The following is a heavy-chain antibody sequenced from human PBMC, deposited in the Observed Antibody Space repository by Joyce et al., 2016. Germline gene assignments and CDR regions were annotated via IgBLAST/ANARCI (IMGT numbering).Heavy chain of an antibody. Sequence: QAQLVQSGAQVKAPGASVTLSCEASGYPLIIYLMHWVRQAPGQGLEWMGEIGPFESRPSYAQQFQGRFTMTRDTSARTVYMELCSLTPDDTAVYYCARGDSFGSRRWFDPWGQGTLVTVSS. V-gene: IGHV1-46*01. D-gene: IGHD2-21*02. CDR1: GYPLIIYL. CDR2: IGPFESRP. J-gene: IGHJ5*02. CDR3: ARGDSFGSRRWFDP.